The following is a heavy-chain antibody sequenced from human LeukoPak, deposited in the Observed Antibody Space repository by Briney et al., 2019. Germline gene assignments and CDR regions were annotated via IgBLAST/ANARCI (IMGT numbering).Heavy chain of an antibody. V-gene: IGHV3-21*01. CDR2: ISSSSYI. CDR3: ARDMVDENFQH. Sequence: PGGSLRLSCAASGFTFSSYSMNWVRQAPGKGLEWVSSISSSSYIYYADSVKGRFTISRDNAKNSLYLQMNSLRAEDTAVYYCARDMVDENFQHWGQGTLVTVSS. D-gene: IGHD3-10*01. J-gene: IGHJ1*01. CDR1: GFTFSSYS.